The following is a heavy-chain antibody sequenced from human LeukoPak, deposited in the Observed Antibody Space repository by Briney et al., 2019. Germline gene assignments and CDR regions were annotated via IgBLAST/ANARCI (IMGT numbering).Heavy chain of an antibody. Sequence: EASVKVSCKASGYTFTSYGISWVRQAPGQGLEWMGWISAYNGNTNYAQKLQGRVTMTTDTSTSTAYMELRSLRSDDTAVYYCARDTTGTTLPGMDVWGQGTTVTVSS. D-gene: IGHD1-1*01. J-gene: IGHJ6*02. V-gene: IGHV1-18*01. CDR1: GYTFTSYG. CDR3: ARDTTGTTLPGMDV. CDR2: ISAYNGNT.